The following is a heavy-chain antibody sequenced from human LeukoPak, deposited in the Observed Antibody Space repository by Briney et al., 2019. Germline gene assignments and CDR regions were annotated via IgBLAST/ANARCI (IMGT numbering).Heavy chain of an antibody. CDR2: INPSGGGI. CDR1: GYTFTSYY. D-gene: IGHD6-19*01. Sequence: ASVKVSCKASGYTFTSYYLHWVRQAPGQGLEWMGIINPSGGGISYAQKLQGRVTMTSDTSTSTVYMELSSLRSEDTAVYYCASLLYAGYSSGQEGYWGQGTLVTVSS. CDR3: ASLLYAGYSSGQEGY. J-gene: IGHJ4*02. V-gene: IGHV1-46*04.